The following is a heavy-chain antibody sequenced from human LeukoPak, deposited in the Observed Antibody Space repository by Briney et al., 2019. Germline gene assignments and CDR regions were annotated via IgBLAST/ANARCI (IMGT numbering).Heavy chain of an antibody. Sequence: ASVKISCKVSGYTFTGYYMHWVQQAPGKGLEWMGLVDPEDGETIYAEKFQGRVTITADTSTDTAYMELSSLRSEDTAVYYCATDPEVLAMVRGVIITQRGNWGQGTLVTVSS. CDR1: GYTFTGYY. J-gene: IGHJ4*02. V-gene: IGHV1-69-2*01. CDR2: VDPEDGET. CDR3: ATDPEVLAMVRGVIITQRGN. D-gene: IGHD3-10*01.